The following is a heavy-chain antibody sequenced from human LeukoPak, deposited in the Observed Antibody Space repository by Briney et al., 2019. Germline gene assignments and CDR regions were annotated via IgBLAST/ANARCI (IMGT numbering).Heavy chain of an antibody. J-gene: IGHJ4*02. CDR2: IYYSGST. CDR1: GGSISSHY. CDR3: ARGVPYCSGGSCYRQYYFDY. Sequence: SETLSLTCTVSGGSISSHYWSWIRQPPGKGLGWIGYIYYSGSTNYNPSLKSRVTISVDTSKNQFSLKLSSVTAADTAVYYCARGVPYCSGGSCYRQYYFDYWGQGTLVTVSS. V-gene: IGHV4-59*11. D-gene: IGHD2-15*01.